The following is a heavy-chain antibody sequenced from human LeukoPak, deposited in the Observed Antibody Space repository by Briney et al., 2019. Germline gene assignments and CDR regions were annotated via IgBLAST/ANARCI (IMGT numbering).Heavy chain of an antibody. CDR2: ISYDGSNK. CDR1: GFTSSNYA. V-gene: IGHV3-30*04. CDR3: ARRYFDY. J-gene: IGHJ4*02. Sequence: GGSLRLSCAASGFTSSNYAIHWVRQAPGKGLEWVAVISYDGSNKYYIDSVKGRLTISRDNFKNTLYLQMNSLRAEDTAVYYCARRYFDYWGQGTLVTVSS.